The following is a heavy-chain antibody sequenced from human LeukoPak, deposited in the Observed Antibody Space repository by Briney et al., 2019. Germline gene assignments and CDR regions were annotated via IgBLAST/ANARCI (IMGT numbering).Heavy chain of an antibody. CDR1: GGTFSSYA. CDR2: IIPIFGTA. J-gene: IGHJ5*02. D-gene: IGHD2-21*02. Sequence: ASVKVSCKASGGTFSSYAIRWVRQAPGQGLEWMGGIIPIFGTANYAQKFQGRVTITTDESTSTAYMELSSLRSEDTAVYYCAFAYCGGDCYWSWFDPWGQGTLVTVSS. CDR3: AFAYCGGDCYWSWFDP. V-gene: IGHV1-69*05.